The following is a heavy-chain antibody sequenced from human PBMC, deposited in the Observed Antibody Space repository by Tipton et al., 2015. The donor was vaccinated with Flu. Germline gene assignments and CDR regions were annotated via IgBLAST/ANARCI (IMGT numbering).Heavy chain of an antibody. CDR3: ARGRGYSSARLDY. CDR1: GGSISSYY. Sequence: LSLTCTVSGGSISSYYWSWIRQPPGKGLEWIGYIYYSGSTNYNPSLKSRVTISVDTSKTQFSLNLSSVSAADTAVYYCARGRGYSSARLDYWGQGTLVTVSS. CDR2: IYYSGST. J-gene: IGHJ4*02. V-gene: IGHV4-59*01. D-gene: IGHD3-22*01.